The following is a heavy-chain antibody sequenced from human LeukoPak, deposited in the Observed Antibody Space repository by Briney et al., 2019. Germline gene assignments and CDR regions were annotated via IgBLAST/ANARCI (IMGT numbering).Heavy chain of an antibody. CDR1: GGTFSSYA. J-gene: IGHJ6*03. CDR2: IIPILGTA. Sequence: ASVKVSCKASGGTFSSYAISWVRQAPGQGLEWMGGIIPILGTANYAQKFQGRVTITADKSTSTAYMELSSLRSEDTAVYYCARGDTRGYSYGSSFYMDVWGKGTTVTVSS. D-gene: IGHD5-18*01. CDR3: ARGDTRGYSYGSSFYMDV. V-gene: IGHV1-69*10.